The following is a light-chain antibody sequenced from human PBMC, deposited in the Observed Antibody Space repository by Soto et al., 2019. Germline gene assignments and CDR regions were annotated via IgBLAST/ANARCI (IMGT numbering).Light chain of an antibody. CDR1: SSEVGGYNY. CDR2: DVS. V-gene: IGLV2-14*01. CDR3: SSYTSSSTLYV. Sequence: QSVLTQPASVSGSPGQSITISCTRTSSEVGGYNYVSWYQQHPGKAPKLMIYDVSNRPSGVSNRFSGSKSGNTASLTIFGLQAEDEADYYCSSYTSSSTLYVFGTGTKVTVL. J-gene: IGLJ1*01.